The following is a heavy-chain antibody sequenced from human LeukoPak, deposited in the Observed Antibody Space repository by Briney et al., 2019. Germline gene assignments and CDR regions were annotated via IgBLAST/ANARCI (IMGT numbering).Heavy chain of an antibody. CDR2: IKSDGSST. CDR3: ARSSYTSSRFDY. D-gene: IGHD6-13*01. J-gene: IGHJ4*02. V-gene: IGHV3-74*01. Sequence: GGSLRLSCAASGFTFSNYWMHWVRQAPGKGPVWVSRIKSDGSSTRFADSVQGRFTISRDNAKNTLYLQMNSLRAEDTAVYYCARSSYTSSRFDYWGQGTLVTVSS. CDR1: GFTFSNYW.